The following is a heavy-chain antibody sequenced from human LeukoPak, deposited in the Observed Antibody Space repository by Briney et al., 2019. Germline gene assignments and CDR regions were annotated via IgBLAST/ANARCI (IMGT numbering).Heavy chain of an antibody. CDR2: ISTGSSYI. CDR1: GFTFSSYS. J-gene: IGHJ3*02. D-gene: IGHD6-19*01. V-gene: IGHV3-21*01. Sequence: GGSLRLSCAASGFTFSSYSMNWVRQAPGKGLEWVSSISTGSSYIYYADSVKGRFTISRDNVKKSLYLQMNSLRADDTAVYYCARGASVVAGNDNAFDIWGQGTMVTVSS. CDR3: ARGASVVAGNDNAFDI.